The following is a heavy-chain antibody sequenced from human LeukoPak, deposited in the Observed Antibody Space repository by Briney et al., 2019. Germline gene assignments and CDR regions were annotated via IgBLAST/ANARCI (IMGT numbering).Heavy chain of an antibody. CDR3: APHSSWYVSYYFDY. CDR1: GFTFSSYA. V-gene: IGHV3-23*01. CDR2: ISGSGGST. Sequence: GGSLRLSCAASGFTFSSYAMSWVRQAPGKGLEWVSAISGSGGSTYYADSVKGRFTISRDNSKNTLYLQMNSLRAEDTAVYYCAPHSSWYVSYYFDYWGQGTLVTVSS. J-gene: IGHJ4*02. D-gene: IGHD6-13*01.